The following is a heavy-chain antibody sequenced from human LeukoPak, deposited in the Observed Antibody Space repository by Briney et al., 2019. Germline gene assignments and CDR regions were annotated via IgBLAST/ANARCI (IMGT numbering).Heavy chain of an antibody. D-gene: IGHD2-8*02. CDR3: ARDRDCTGGGCHENFDY. CDR2: ISGSSNYI. CDR1: GLTVSTYS. Sequence: GGSLRLSCAASGLTVSTYSMTWVRQAPGKGLEWVSSISGSSNYIHYADSVRGRFTISRDNAKNSLYLQMNSLRAEDTAMYYCARDRDCTGGGCHENFDYWGQGTLVTVSS. J-gene: IGHJ4*02. V-gene: IGHV3-21*01.